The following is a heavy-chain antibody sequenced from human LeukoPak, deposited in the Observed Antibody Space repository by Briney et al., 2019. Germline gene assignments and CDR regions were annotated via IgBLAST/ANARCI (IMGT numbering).Heavy chain of an antibody. D-gene: IGHD1-26*01. CDR2: MSKDGRKR. V-gene: IGHV3-30*03. J-gene: IGHJ4*02. CDR1: GFTFNSYG. CDR3: ARDKGGDFDY. Sequence: WGSLRLSCEASGFTFNSYGLRWIRQAPGKGLEWVAGMSKDGRKRYYAPFAKGRFTVSRDTSTNTLYLHMNSLRVEDRAVFCCARDKGGDFDYWGQGTLVTVSS.